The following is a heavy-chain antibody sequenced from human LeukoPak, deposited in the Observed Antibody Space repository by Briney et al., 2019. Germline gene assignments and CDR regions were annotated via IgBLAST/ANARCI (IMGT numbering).Heavy chain of an antibody. CDR2: INHSGST. CDR3: PRGGWGDSRSWYCLFDP. Sequence: PSETLSLTCAVYGGSFSGYYWSWIRQPPGKGLEWIGEINHSGSTNYNPSLMSRVTISVDTSKNQFSLRLSSVTAADTAVYYCPRGGWGDSRSWYCLFDPGRQETGVTVS. D-gene: IGHD6-13*01. V-gene: IGHV4-34*01. J-gene: IGHJ5*02. CDR1: GGSFSGYY.